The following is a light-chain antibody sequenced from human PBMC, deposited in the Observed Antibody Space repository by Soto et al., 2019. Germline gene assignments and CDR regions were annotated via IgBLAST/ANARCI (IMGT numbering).Light chain of an antibody. J-gene: IGLJ1*01. V-gene: IGLV2-8*01. CDR3: KSYAGSNTYV. Sequence: QSALTQPPSASGSPGQSVTISCTGTKNDVGFYDFVSWYQHHPGKAPRLIIYEVVQRPSGVPDRFSGSKSGNTASLTVSGLQAADEADYFCKSYAGSNTYVFGSGTKVPVL. CDR1: KNDVGFYDF. CDR2: EVV.